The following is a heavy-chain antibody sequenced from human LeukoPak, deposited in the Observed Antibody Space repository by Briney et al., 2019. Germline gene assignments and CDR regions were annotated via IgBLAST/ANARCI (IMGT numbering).Heavy chain of an antibody. Sequence: GGSLRLSCAASGFTFSSYAMSWVRQAQCKGLDWIPAISGSGGSTYYADSVKGRFTISRDNSKNTLYLQMNSLRAEDTAVYYCAKDITRNYYDSSGYFFDYWGQGTLVTVSS. J-gene: IGHJ4*02. CDR1: GFTFSSYA. CDR3: AKDITRNYYDSSGYFFDY. V-gene: IGHV3-23*01. D-gene: IGHD3-22*01. CDR2: ISGSGGST.